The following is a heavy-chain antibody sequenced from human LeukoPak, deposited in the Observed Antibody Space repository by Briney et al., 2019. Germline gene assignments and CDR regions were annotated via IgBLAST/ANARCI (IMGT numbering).Heavy chain of an antibody. CDR1: GYTFTSYD. V-gene: IGHV1-8*01. Sequence: ASVEVSCKASGYTFTSYDINWVRQATGQGLEWMGWMNPNSGNTGYAQKFQGRVTMTRNTSISTAYMELSSLRSEDTAVYYCARGRGLRYFDWLSTYYYYGMDVWGQGTTVTVSS. D-gene: IGHD3-9*01. J-gene: IGHJ6*02. CDR3: ARGRGLRYFDWLSTYYYYGMDV. CDR2: MNPNSGNT.